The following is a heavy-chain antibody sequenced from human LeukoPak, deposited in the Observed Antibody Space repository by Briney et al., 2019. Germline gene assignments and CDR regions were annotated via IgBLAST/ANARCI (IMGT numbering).Heavy chain of an antibody. D-gene: IGHD3-10*01. V-gene: IGHV3-33*01. CDR3: AREAGAGSGSYFDY. CDR1: GFTFSSYG. J-gene: IGHJ4*02. Sequence: GGSLRLSCAASGFTFSSYGMHWVRQAPGKGLEWVAVIWYDGSNKYYADSVKGRFTISRDNSKNTLYLQMDSLRAEDTAVYYCAREAGAGSGSYFDYWGQGTLVTVSS. CDR2: IWYDGSNK.